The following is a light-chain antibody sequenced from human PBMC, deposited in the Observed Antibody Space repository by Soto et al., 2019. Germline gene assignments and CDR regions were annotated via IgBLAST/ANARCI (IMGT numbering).Light chain of an antibody. CDR2: GGS. CDR1: QSVDTN. V-gene: IGKV3-15*01. CDR3: QQYNDWLWT. J-gene: IGKJ1*01. Sequence: EIVMTQSPATPSVSPGERATLSCRASQSVDTNLAWYQQKPGQAPRLLMYGGSTRATGIPARFGGRGSGTEFTLTISSLQSEDFAVYYCQQYNDWLWTFGQGTKVDIK.